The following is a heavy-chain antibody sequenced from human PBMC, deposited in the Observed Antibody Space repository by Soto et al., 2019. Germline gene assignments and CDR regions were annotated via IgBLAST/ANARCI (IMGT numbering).Heavy chain of an antibody. Sequence: QVQLQESGPGLVKPSGTLSLTCAVSGGSISSSNWWSWVRRPPGKGLEWIGEIYHSGSTNYNPSLKSRVTISVDTSKNQFSLKLSSVTAADTAVYYCARDRQRITIFGVVIRHFDYWGQVTLVTVSS. CDR2: IYHSGST. CDR3: ARDRQRITIFGVVIRHFDY. V-gene: IGHV4-4*02. CDR1: GGSISSSNW. D-gene: IGHD3-3*01. J-gene: IGHJ4*02.